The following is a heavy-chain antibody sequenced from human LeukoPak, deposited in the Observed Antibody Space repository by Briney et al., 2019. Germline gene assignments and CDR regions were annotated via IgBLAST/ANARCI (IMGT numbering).Heavy chain of an antibody. V-gene: IGHV1-69*13. J-gene: IGHJ4*02. CDR2: IIPIFGTA. D-gene: IGHD2-2*02. Sequence: SVKVSCKASGGTFSSYAISWVRQAPGQGLEWMGGIIPIFGTANYAQKFQGRVTITADESTSTAYMELSSLRSEDTAVYYCRGYCSSTSCNTPRAIDYWGQGTLVTVSS. CDR3: RGYCSSTSCNTPRAIDY. CDR1: GGTFSSYA.